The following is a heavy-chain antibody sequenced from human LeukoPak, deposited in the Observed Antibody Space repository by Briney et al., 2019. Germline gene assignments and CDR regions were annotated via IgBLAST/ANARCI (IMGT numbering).Heavy chain of an antibody. J-gene: IGHJ4*02. CDR1: GDSITTEHYW. CDR3: ARQLGVGVWALDR. V-gene: IGHV4-39*01. D-gene: IGHD3-16*01. Sequence: KPSETLSLTCDVSGDSITTEHYWWGWLRQPPGKGLEWIAIIFYTGKIHDNPSLRNRISMSVDTSKDQFSLRLSAVTAADSAVYYCARQLGVGVWALDRWGQGTLVTVSS. CDR2: IFYTGKI.